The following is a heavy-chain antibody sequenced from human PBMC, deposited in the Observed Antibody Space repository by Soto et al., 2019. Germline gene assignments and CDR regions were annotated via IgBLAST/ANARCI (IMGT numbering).Heavy chain of an antibody. CDR3: ARDQGITTFGVYSMYYHGMDV. V-gene: IGHV1-69*13. D-gene: IGHD3-3*01. CDR1: GYTFTSYD. Sequence: SVKVSCKASGYTFTSYDINWVRQAPGQGLEWMGGIIPIFGTANYAQKFKGRVTITADESTSTAYMKLSSLRSEDTAVYYCARDQGITTFGVYSMYYHGMDVWGQGTTVTVSS. J-gene: IGHJ6*02. CDR2: IIPIFGTA.